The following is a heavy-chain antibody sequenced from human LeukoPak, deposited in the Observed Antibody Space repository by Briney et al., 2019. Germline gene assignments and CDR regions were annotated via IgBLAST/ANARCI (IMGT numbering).Heavy chain of an antibody. D-gene: IGHD4-17*01. V-gene: IGHV4-4*02. Sequence: SETLSLTCAVSGTSVSNTDWWSWVRQPPGKGLEYIGQIFHSGRTNYNPSLKSRATISIDRSRDQFSLTLSSVTAAGTAVYYCAKIPAFYYGDDWTSSNYFNDWGQGTLVTVSS. CDR1: GTSVSNTDW. CDR3: AKIPAFYYGDDWTSSNYFND. CDR2: IFHSGRT. J-gene: IGHJ4*02.